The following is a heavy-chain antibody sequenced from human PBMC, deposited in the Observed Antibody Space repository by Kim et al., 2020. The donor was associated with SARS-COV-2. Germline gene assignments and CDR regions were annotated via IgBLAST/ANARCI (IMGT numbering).Heavy chain of an antibody. CDR1: GFTFSYYA. Sequence: GGSLRLSCAASGFTFSYYAMSWVRQAPGKGLEWVSNINQDGGTKFYGDSVRGRFTVSRDNAKNTLYLQMTRVRAEDTAVYYCANRGRPSDFFDS. D-gene: IGHD3-10*01. CDR3: ANRGRPSDFFDS. J-gene: IGHJ3*02. V-gene: IGHV3-7*03. CDR2: INQDGGTK.